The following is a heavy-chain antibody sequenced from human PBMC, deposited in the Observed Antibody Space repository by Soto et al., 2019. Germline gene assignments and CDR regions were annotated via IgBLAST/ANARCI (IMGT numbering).Heavy chain of an antibody. V-gene: IGHV3-21*01. J-gene: IGHJ3*02. D-gene: IGHD4-17*01. CDR2: ISSSSSYI. Sequence: GGSRRLSCAASGFTFSSYSMNWVRQAPGKGLEWVSSISSSSSYIYYADSVKGRFTISRDNAKNSLYLQMNSLRAEDTAVYYCARDRPVTTDAFDIWGQGTMVTVSS. CDR3: ARDRPVTTDAFDI. CDR1: GFTFSSYS.